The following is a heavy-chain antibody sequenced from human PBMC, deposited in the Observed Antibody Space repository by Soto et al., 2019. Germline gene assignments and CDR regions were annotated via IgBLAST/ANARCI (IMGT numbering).Heavy chain of an antibody. CDR1: GFTFSSYA. V-gene: IGHV3-23*01. J-gene: IGHJ4*02. CDR3: AKDLGSITMIVVVITFFDY. CDR2: ISGSGGST. D-gene: IGHD3-22*01. Sequence: PGGSLRLSCAASGFTFSSYAMSWVRQAPGKGLEWVSAISGSGGSTYYADSVKGRFTISRDNSKNTLYLQMNSLRAEDTAVYYCAKDLGSITMIVVVITFFDYWGQGTLVTVSS.